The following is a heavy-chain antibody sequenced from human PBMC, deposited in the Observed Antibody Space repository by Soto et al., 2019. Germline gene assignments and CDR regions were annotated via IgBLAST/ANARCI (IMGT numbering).Heavy chain of an antibody. Sequence: GGSLRLSCAASGFTFSGSAMHWVRQASGKGLEWVGRIRSKANSYATAYAASVKGRFTISRDDSKNTAYLQMNSLKTEDTAVYYCAKPAYYYGSGSLTHFDYWGQGTLVTVSS. D-gene: IGHD3-10*01. V-gene: IGHV3-73*01. CDR2: IRSKANSYAT. CDR1: GFTFSGSA. CDR3: AKPAYYYGSGSLTHFDY. J-gene: IGHJ4*02.